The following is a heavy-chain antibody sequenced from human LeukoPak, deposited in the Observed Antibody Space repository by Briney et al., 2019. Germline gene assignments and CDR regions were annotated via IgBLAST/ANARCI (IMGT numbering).Heavy chain of an antibody. V-gene: IGHV1-8*03. Sequence: ASVKVSCKASGYTFTSYDINWVRQATGQGLEWMGWMNPNSGNTGYAQKFQGRVTITRNTSVSTAYMELSSLRSEDTAVYYCARGSCGDSCQSLSYYYYMDVWGKGTTVTVSS. CDR3: ARGSCGDSCQSLSYYYYMDV. CDR2: MNPNSGNT. D-gene: IGHD2-15*01. CDR1: GYTFTSYD. J-gene: IGHJ6*03.